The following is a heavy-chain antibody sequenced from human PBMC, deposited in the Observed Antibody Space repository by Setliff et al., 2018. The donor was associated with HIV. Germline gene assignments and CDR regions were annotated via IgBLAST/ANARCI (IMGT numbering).Heavy chain of an antibody. D-gene: IGHD3-16*01. CDR3: ARGGANPSWFDS. CDR2: IRYDGNNE. J-gene: IGHJ5*01. Sequence: GGSLRLSCAASGFTFSTYGMHWVRQAPGMGLEWVAFIRYDGNNENYADSVKGRFTISRDNSKNTLYLQMNSLRAEDTAVYYCARGGANPSWFDSWGQGTLVTVSS. CDR1: GFTFSTYG. V-gene: IGHV3-30*02.